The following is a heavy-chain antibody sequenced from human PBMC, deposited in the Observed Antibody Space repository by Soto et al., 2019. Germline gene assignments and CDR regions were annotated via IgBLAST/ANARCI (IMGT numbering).Heavy chain of an antibody. V-gene: IGHV3-48*01. CDR3: AREGYYLNWFDP. Sequence: PGGSLRLTCAASGFTFSSYSMNWVRQAPGKGLEWVSYISSSNSTIYYADSVKGRFTISRDNAKNSLYLQMNSLRAEDTAVYYCAREGYYLNWFDPWGQGTLVTVSS. CDR1: GFTFSSYS. J-gene: IGHJ5*02. CDR2: ISSSNSTI. D-gene: IGHD3-10*01.